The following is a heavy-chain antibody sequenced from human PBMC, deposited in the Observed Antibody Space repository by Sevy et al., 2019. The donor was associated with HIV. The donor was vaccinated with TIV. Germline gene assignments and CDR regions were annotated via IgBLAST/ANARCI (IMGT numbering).Heavy chain of an antibody. CDR3: ARLVAPAGIDPYYYGVDV. CDR2: INPKSGGT. V-gene: IGHV1-2*02. D-gene: IGHD2-2*02. J-gene: IGHJ6*02. Sequence: ASVKVSCKASGYTFTDYYIHWVRQAPGQGLEWMGWINPKSGGTNYAQKFHGRVTMTRDTSFSTAYMELSRLRSDETAVYYCARLVAPAGIDPYYYGVDVWGPGATVTVSS. CDR1: GYTFTDYY.